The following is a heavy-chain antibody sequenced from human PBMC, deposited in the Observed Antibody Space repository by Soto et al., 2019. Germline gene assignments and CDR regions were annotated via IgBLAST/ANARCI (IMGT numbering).Heavy chain of an antibody. CDR1: GGTFSSYA. J-gene: IGHJ6*02. CDR3: ARTRFLEWLISYYYFAMDV. D-gene: IGHD3-3*01. Sequence: ASVKVSCKASGGTFSSYAIIWVRQAPGQGLEWMGGIIPFFGTTNYAQRFQGRVTITADKSTSTAYMELSSLRSEDTAVYYCARTRFLEWLISYYYFAMDVWGQGTTVTVSS. V-gene: IGHV1-69*06. CDR2: IIPFFGTT.